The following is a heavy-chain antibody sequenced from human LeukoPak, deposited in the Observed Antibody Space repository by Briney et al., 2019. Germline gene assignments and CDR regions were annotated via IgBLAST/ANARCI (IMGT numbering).Heavy chain of an antibody. V-gene: IGHV3-48*02. CDR2: ISSSSSTI. Sequence: GGSLRLSCAASGFTFNLYSMNWVRQAAGKGLEWDSYISSSSSTIYYADSVKGRFTISRDNAKNSLYLQMNSLRDEDTAVYYCARDLSATYYFDFWGQGTPVTVSS. CDR1: GFTFNLYS. J-gene: IGHJ4*02. CDR3: ARDLSATYYFDF. D-gene: IGHD6-25*01.